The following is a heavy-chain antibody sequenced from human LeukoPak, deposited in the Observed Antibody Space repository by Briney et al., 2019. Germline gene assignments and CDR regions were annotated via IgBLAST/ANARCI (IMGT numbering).Heavy chain of an antibody. V-gene: IGHV3-48*03. CDR3: ARYYDSSGYFY. J-gene: IGHJ4*02. CDR1: GFTFSSYE. Sequence: GGSLRLSCAASGFTFSSYEMNWVRQAPGKGLEWVSYIRTSGSTKYYTNSVKGRFTISRDNAKNSLYLQMNSLRAEDTAVYHCARYYDSSGYFYWGQGTLVTVSS. CDR2: IRTSGSTK. D-gene: IGHD3-22*01.